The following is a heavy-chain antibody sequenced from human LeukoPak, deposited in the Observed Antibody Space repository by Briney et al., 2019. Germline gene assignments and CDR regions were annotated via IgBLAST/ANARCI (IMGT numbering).Heavy chain of an antibody. CDR2: ISSSSSTI. CDR1: GFTFSSYS. D-gene: IGHD3-9*01. J-gene: IGHJ6*03. Sequence: GGSLRLSCAASGFTFSSYSMNWVRQAPGKGLEWVSYISSSSSTIYYADSVKGRFTISRDNAKNSLYLQMNSLRAEDTAVYYCARTVTGMYYDILTGYYDGPYYYYYMDVWGKGTTVTVSS. CDR3: ARTVTGMYYDILTGYYDGPYYYYYMDV. V-gene: IGHV3-48*04.